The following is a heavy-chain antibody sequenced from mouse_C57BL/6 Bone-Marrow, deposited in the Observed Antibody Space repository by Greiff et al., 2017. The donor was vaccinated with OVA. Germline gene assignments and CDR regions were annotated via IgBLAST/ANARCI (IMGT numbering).Heavy chain of an antibody. J-gene: IGHJ3*01. CDR1: GFTFSDYG. CDR3: ARSDDVSPFFAY. CDR2: ISNLAYSI. Sequence: EVKLVESGGGLVQPGGSLKLSCAASGFTFSDYGMAWVRQAPRKGPEWVAFISNLAYSIYSADTVTGRFTISRENAKNTLYLEMSSLRSKDTAMDYCARSDDVSPFFAYWGQGTLGTVSA. D-gene: IGHD2-3*01. V-gene: IGHV5-15*04.